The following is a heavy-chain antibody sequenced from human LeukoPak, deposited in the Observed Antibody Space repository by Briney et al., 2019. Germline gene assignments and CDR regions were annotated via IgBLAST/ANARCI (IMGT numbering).Heavy chain of an antibody. J-gene: IGHJ6*03. CDR2: IYPGDSDT. Sequence: GASLKISCKGSGYSFTSYWIGWVRQMPGKGLEWMGIIYPGDSDTRYSPSFQGQVTISADKSISTAYLQWSSLKASDTAMYYCATAAITEYYYMDVWGKGTTVTVSS. CDR3: ATAAITEYYYMDV. V-gene: IGHV5-51*01. D-gene: IGHD2-2*02. CDR1: GYSFTSYW.